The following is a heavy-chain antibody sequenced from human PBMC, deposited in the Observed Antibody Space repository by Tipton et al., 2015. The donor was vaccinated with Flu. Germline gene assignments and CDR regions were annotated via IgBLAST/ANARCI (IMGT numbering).Heavy chain of an antibody. J-gene: IGHJ2*01. Sequence: TLSLTCTVYGDSISSTIYYWGWIRQPPGKGLEWIASIYYSDNSYYNPSLKSRVTISVDTSKNQFSLRLSSVTAADTAIYYCARHGGYNYGFPRYFDLWGRGTLVTVTS. D-gene: IGHD5-18*01. V-gene: IGHV4-39*01. CDR3: ARHGGYNYGFPRYFDL. CDR1: GDSISSTIYY. CDR2: IYYSDNS.